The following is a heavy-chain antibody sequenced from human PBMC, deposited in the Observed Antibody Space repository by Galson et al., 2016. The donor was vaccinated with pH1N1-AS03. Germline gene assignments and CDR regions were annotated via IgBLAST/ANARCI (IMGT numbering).Heavy chain of an antibody. D-gene: IGHD3-16*02. V-gene: IGHV3-15*01. J-gene: IGHJ4*02. Sequence: LRLSCAASGFSFSKEWMIWVRQAPGKGLEWVGRIKTKAEGGTTDYAAPVKGRFTISRDDSKNTLYLEMNSLKNEDTAVYYCTTVGYQWGQGTLVTVSS. CDR3: TTVGYQ. CDR2: IKTKAEGGTT. CDR1: GFSFSKEW.